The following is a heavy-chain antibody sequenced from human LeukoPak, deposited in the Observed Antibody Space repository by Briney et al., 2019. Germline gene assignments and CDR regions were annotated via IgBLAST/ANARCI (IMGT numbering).Heavy chain of an antibody. CDR3: ARDGIGSSWYEYYFDY. CDR1: GFTFSDYY. CDR2: ISSSGSTI. D-gene: IGHD6-13*01. J-gene: IGHJ4*02. Sequence: GGSLRLPCAASGFTFSDYYMSWIRQAPGKGLEWVSYISSSGSTIYYADSVKGRFTISRDNAKNSLYLQMNSLRAEDTAVYYCARDGIGSSWYEYYFDYWGQGTLVSVSS. V-gene: IGHV3-11*04.